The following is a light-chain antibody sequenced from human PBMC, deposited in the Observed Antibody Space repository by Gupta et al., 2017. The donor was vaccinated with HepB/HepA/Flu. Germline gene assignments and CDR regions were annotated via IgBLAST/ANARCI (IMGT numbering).Light chain of an antibody. J-gene: IGKJ4*01. CDR1: QSVSYSSNNNNY. CDR2: WAS. V-gene: IGKV4-1*01. CDR3: QQYYSIPLT. Sequence: DIVMTQPPDSLTVSLGERATINCKSSQSVSYSSNNNNYLAWYQQKPGQPPKLLIYWASTRESGVTDRFSGRGSGTDFTLTISSVQDEDVAVYYCQQYYSIPLTFGGGTKVEI.